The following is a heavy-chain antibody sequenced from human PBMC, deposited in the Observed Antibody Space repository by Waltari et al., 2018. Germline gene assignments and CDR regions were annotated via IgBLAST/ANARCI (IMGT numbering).Heavy chain of an antibody. CDR3: ARDNVLAQRGAFDM. V-gene: IGHV1-2*06. CDR1: GYTFTGYY. D-gene: IGHD2-8*01. Sequence: QVQLVQSGAEVKKPGASVKVSCKASGYTFTGYYLHWVRQAPGQGLEWMGRINPNSGGTNYAQKFQGRVTMTRDTSISTAYMELSRLRSDDTAVYYCARDNVLAQRGAFDMWGQGTMVIVSS. CDR2: INPNSGGT. J-gene: IGHJ3*02.